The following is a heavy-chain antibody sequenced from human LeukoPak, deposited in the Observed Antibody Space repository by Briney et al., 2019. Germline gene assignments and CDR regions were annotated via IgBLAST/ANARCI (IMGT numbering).Heavy chain of an antibody. CDR1: GFTFSSYE. CDR2: ISSSGSTI. Sequence: GGSLRLSCAASGFTFSSYEMNWVRQAPGKGLEWVSYISSSGSTIYYADSVKGRFTISRDNAKNSLYLQMNSLRAEDTAVYYCARDMRVSAAIRGYYYGMDVWGQGTTVTVSS. CDR3: ARDMRVSAAIRGYYYGMDV. D-gene: IGHD2-2*02. V-gene: IGHV3-48*03. J-gene: IGHJ6*02.